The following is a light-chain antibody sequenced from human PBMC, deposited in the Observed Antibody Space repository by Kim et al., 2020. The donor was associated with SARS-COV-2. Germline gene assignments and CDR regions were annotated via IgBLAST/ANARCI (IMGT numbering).Light chain of an antibody. CDR1: QSVSSN. J-gene: IGKJ2*01. V-gene: IGKV3-15*01. Sequence: SGSPEEIATRSCRASQSVSSNITWYQQKPDQAPRLLIYVASTGATGIPARFRGSGAGTEVTLTISSLKSEDFAVYYCQQYNNWPYSFGQGTKLEI. CDR2: VAS. CDR3: QQYNNWPYS.